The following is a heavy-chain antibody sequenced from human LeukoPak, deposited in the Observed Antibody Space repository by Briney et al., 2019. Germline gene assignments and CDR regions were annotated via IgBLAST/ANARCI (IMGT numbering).Heavy chain of an antibody. D-gene: IGHD4-17*01. V-gene: IGHV3-23*01. CDR1: GFTFSSYA. Sequence: PGGSLRLSCAASGFTFSSYAMSWVRQAPGKGLEWVSAISGSGGSTYYAGSVKGRFTISRDNSKNTLYLQMNSLRAEDTAVYYCAKDWSSRRVITVTTFDYWGQGTLVTVSS. J-gene: IGHJ4*02. CDR3: AKDWSSRRVITVTTFDY. CDR2: ISGSGGST.